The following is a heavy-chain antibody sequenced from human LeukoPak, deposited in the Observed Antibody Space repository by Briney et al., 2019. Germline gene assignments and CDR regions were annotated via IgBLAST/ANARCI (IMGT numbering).Heavy chain of an antibody. V-gene: IGHV3-23*01. CDR3: AKDHLYYYDSSGIADY. J-gene: IGHJ4*02. CDR1: GFTFSSYA. Sequence: PGGSLRLSCAASGFTFSSYAMSWVRQAPGKGLEWVSAISGSGGSTYYADSVKGRFTISRDNSKNTLYLQMNSLRAEDTAVYYCAKDHLYYYDSSGIADYWEQGTLVTVSS. D-gene: IGHD3-22*01. CDR2: ISGSGGST.